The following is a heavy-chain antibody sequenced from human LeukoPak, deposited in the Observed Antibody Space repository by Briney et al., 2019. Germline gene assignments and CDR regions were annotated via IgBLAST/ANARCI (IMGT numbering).Heavy chain of an antibody. Sequence: GGSLSLSCAASGFTFSSYEMNWVRPAPGKGREWVSYISSSGSTIYYADSGKGRFTISRDNAKNSLYLQMNSLRAEDTAVYYCAELGITMIGGVWGKGTTVTISS. CDR2: ISSSGSTI. CDR3: AELGITMIGGV. J-gene: IGHJ6*04. CDR1: GFTFSSYE. D-gene: IGHD3-10*02. V-gene: IGHV3-48*03.